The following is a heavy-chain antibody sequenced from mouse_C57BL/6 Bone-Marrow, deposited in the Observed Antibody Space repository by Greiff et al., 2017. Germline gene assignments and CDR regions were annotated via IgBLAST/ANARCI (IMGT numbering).Heavy chain of an antibody. J-gene: IGHJ3*01. CDR3: ARGDYRWFAY. Sequence: VQLQQPGAELVKPGASVKLSCKASGYTFTSYWMHWVKQRPGRGLEWIGSIDPNSGGTKYNEKFKSKATMSVDKPYSTAYMQISRLTSEDTAVYYCARGDYRWFAYWGQGTLVTVSA. D-gene: IGHD5-5*01. CDR2: IDPNSGGT. V-gene: IGHV1-72*01. CDR1: GYTFTSYW.